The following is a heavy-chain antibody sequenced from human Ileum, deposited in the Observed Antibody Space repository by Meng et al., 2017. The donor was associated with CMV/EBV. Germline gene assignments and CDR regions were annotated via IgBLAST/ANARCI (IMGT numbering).Heavy chain of an antibody. Sequence: QGQLQESGPGLVKPSETLSLPCSVSGGSISGYYWSWVRQPAGKRLEWIGRIDPSGSRNYNPSLRDRITVSVDTSKNQFSLRLTSVTAADTAVYYCARECVGEGDNCQWDYWFDPWGHGTLVTVSS. V-gene: IGHV4-4*07. J-gene: IGHJ5*02. CDR3: ARECVGEGDNCQWDYWFDP. CDR2: IDPSGSR. CDR1: GGSISGYY. D-gene: IGHD3-16*01.